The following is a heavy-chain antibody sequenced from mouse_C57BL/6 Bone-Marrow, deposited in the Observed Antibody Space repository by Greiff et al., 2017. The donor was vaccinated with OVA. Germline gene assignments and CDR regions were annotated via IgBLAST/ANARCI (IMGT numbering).Heavy chain of an antibody. CDR3: ARWAIY. Sequence: QVQLQQPGAELVKPGASVKMSCKASGYTFTSYWITWVKQRPGQGLEWIGDIYPGSGSTNYNEKFKSKATLTVYTSSSTAYMQLSSLTSEDSAVYYCARWAIYWGQGTTLTVSS. V-gene: IGHV1-55*01. CDR2: IYPGSGST. J-gene: IGHJ2*01. CDR1: GYTFTSYW.